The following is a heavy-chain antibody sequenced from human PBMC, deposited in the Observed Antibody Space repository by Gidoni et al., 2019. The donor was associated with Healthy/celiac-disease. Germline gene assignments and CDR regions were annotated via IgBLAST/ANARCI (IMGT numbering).Heavy chain of an antibody. V-gene: IGHV3-48*02. CDR1: GFTSSRYC. CDR3: ATDHSITYYYDSSGYSDV. Sequence: EVQLVESGGGLVQPGGSLSLSCAASGFTSSRYCRSWVRQAPGRGLEWVSYISSSSSTIYYADSVKGRFTISRDNAKNSLYLQMNSLRDEDTAVYYCATDHSITYYYDSSGYSDVWGQGTTVTVSS. CDR2: ISSSSSTI. J-gene: IGHJ6*02. D-gene: IGHD3-22*01.